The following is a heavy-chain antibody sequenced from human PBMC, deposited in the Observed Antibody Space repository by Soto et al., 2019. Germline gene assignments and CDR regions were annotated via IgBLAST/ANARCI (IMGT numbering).Heavy chain of an antibody. CDR3: AHSRLYSSSWYYYYYGMDV. J-gene: IGHJ6*02. CDR1: GFSLSTSGVG. CDR2: LYWNDDK. Sequence: SGPTLVNPTQTLTLTCTFSGFSLSTSGVGVGWIRQPPGKALEWLALLYWNDDKRYSPSLKSRLTITKDPSKNQVVLTMTNMDPVDTATYYCAHSRLYSSSWYYYYYGMDVWGQGTTVTVSS. V-gene: IGHV2-5*01. D-gene: IGHD6-13*01.